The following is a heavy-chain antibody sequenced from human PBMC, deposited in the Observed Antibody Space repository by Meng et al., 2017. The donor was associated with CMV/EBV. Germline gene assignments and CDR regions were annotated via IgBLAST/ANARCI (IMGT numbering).Heavy chain of an antibody. V-gene: IGHV4-34*01. CDR2: INHSGST. Sequence: GYFRGYYWSWIRQPPGQGLEWMGEINHSGSTNYNPSLKSRVTISVDTSKNQFSLKLSSVTAADTAVYYCASLNYCSSTSCSRRFDYWGQGTLVTVSS. CDR3: ASLNYCSSTSCSRRFDY. D-gene: IGHD2-2*01. J-gene: IGHJ4*02. CDR1: GYFRGYY.